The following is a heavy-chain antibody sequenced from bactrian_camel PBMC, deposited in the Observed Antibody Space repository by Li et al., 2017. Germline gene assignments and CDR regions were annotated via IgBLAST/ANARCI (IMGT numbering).Heavy chain of an antibody. V-gene: IGHV3S1*01. CDR1: GMGYGVYC. D-gene: IGHD1*01. CDR2: IYTAGDNA. CDR3: ATGRNTLRGRSWAPLKSTDFGY. J-gene: IGHJ6*01. Sequence: VQLVESGGGSVQTGGSLRLSCAASGMGYGVYCLGWFRQAPGKAREGVAAIYTAGDNAYSADSVKSRFTISQDTTNNTVYLQMDNLKPEDTAMYYCATGRNTLRGRSWAPLKSTDFGYWGQGTQVTVS.